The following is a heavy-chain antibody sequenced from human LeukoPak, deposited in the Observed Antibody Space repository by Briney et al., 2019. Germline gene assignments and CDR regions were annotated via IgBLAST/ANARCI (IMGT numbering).Heavy chain of an antibody. V-gene: IGHV3-66*01. CDR3: ARDASYTEMATIPTDY. D-gene: IGHD5-24*01. Sequence: GGSLRLSCAAFEFIVSSDYMKWVRQAPGKGLEWVAALYSGGQTYYPDSVKGRFTISRDNSKNTVYLQMNSLRAEDTAVYYCARDASYTEMATIPTDYWGQGTLVTVSS. J-gene: IGHJ4*02. CDR2: LYSGGQT. CDR1: EFIVSSDY.